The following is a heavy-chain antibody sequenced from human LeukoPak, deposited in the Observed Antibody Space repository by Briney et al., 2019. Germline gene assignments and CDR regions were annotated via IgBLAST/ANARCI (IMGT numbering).Heavy chain of an antibody. CDR2: IRSTGSYI. V-gene: IGHV3-21*06. Sequence: GGSLRLSCTASGFSFSGYNMKWVRQAPGKGLEWVSSIRSTGSYIHYADSVKGRFTVSRDNAKNSLYLQMNSLRAEDTAVYYCARDFDYGGHYFDYWGQGTLVTVSS. CDR3: ARDFDYGGHYFDY. J-gene: IGHJ4*02. CDR1: GFSFSGYN. D-gene: IGHD4-23*01.